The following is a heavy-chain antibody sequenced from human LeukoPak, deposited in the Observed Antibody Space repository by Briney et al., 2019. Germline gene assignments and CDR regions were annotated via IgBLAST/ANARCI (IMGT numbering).Heavy chain of an antibody. CDR2: IWSDGTTT. Sequence: GGSLRLSCVASGFSFTNNGMHWVRQAPGKGLEWVAVIWSDGTTTYHADSVKGRFTISRDDSESTLYLQMNSLRAEDTALYYCVREGPISGTNPFDICGQGTLVIVSS. V-gene: IGHV3-33*01. CDR1: GFSFTNNG. D-gene: IGHD1-20*01. CDR3: VREGPISGTNPFDI. J-gene: IGHJ3*02.